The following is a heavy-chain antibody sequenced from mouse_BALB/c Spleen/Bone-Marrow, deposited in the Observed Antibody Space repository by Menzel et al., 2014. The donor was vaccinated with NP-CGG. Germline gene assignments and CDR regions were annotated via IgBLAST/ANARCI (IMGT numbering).Heavy chain of an antibody. CDR3: SRGVLAYFHY. CDR2: IDPYSGGT. CDR1: GHAFTNYN. Sequence: QLQQSGPELVKPGASVKVSCKASGHAFTNYNMNWVKQSHGKSLEWIGYIDPYSGGTNYNQKFRGKATLTVDKSSSTAYMHLNSLTSEDSAVYYCSRGVLAYFHYWRQGTTLPVSS. D-gene: IGHD2-14*01. V-gene: IGHV1S135*01. J-gene: IGHJ2*01.